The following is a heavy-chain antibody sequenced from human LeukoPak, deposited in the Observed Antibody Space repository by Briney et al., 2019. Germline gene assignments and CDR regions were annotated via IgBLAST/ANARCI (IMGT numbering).Heavy chain of an antibody. Sequence: SETLSLTCTVSGGSISSGDYYWSWIRQPPGKGLEWIGYIYYSGSTYYNPSLKSRVTISVDTSKNQFSLKLSSVTAADTAVYCCARTPVSGHYFDYWGQGTLVTVSS. D-gene: IGHD5/OR15-5a*01. CDR2: IYYSGST. CDR3: ARTPVSGHYFDY. J-gene: IGHJ4*02. V-gene: IGHV4-30-4*01. CDR1: GGSISSGDYY.